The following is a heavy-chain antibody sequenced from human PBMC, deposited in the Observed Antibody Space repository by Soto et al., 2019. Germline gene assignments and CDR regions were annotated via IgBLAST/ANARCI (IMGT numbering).Heavy chain of an antibody. Sequence: EVQLVESGGGLVQPGGSLRLSCAASGFTFSVYWMHWVRQAPGKGLVWVSRIDSDGSTTSYADSVKGRFTISRDNAKSTMYLQMNSLRAEETAVYCCARPGYSNYGPGVDVWGQGTTVTVSS. D-gene: IGHD4-4*01. J-gene: IGHJ6*02. CDR1: GFTFSVYW. CDR2: IDSDGSTT. CDR3: ARPGYSNYGPGVDV. V-gene: IGHV3-74*01.